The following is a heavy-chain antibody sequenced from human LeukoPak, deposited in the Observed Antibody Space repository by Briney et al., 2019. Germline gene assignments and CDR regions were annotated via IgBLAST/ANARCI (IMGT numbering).Heavy chain of an antibody. CDR1: GGTFSSYT. CDR3: AREGGDGYDPGMDV. Sequence: SVKVSSKTSGGTFSSYTISWVRHAPGQGLEWMGRIIPILGIAKYAQKFQGRVTITAGKSTSTVYMELSSLRSEDTAVYYCAREGGDGYDPGMDVWGQGTTVTVSS. D-gene: IGHD5-24*01. CDR2: IIPILGIA. V-gene: IGHV1-69*04. J-gene: IGHJ6*02.